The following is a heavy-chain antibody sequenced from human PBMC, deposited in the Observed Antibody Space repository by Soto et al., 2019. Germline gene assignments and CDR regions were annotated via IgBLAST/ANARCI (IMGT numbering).Heavy chain of an antibody. CDR3: ATRPYGSGSYWSDAFHI. CDR1: VFTFSSYA. CDR2: ISGSGGST. J-gene: IGHJ3*02. V-gene: IGHV3-23*01. Sequence: PVGSLRLSCASSVFTFSSYAMSCVRHSPGKWLEWVSAISGSGGSTYYADSVKGRFTISRDNSKNTLYLQMNSLRDEDTAVYYCATRPYGSGSYWSDAFHIWGQGTMVSVS. D-gene: IGHD3-10*01.